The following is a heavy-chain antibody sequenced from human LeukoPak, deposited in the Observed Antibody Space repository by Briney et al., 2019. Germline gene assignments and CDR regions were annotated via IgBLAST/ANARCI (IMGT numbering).Heavy chain of an antibody. CDR2: IYHSGST. Sequence: SGTLSLTCAVSGGSISSSNWWSWVRQPPGQGLEWIGEIYHSGSTNYNPSLKSRVTISVDTSKNQFSLKLSSVTAADTAVYYCAFGWFGELSPYYMDVWGKGTTVTISS. CDR1: GGSISSSNW. CDR3: AFGWFGELSPYYMDV. J-gene: IGHJ6*03. V-gene: IGHV4-4*02. D-gene: IGHD3-10*01.